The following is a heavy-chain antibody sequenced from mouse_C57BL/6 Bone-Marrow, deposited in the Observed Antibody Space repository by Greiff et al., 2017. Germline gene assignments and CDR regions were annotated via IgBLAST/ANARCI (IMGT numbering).Heavy chain of an antibody. CDR2: ILPSIGRT. CDR1: DSEVFPIAY. J-gene: IGHJ2*01. CDR3: ARGRGSYSYYFDY. V-gene: IGHV15-2*01. D-gene: IGHD1-1*02. Sequence: QVQLQQSGSELRSPGSSVKLSCKDFDSEVFPIAYMSWVRQKPGHGFEWIGGILPSIGRTIYGEKFEDKATLDADTLSNTAYLELNSLTSEDSAIDYCARGRGSYSYYFDYWGQGTTLTVSS.